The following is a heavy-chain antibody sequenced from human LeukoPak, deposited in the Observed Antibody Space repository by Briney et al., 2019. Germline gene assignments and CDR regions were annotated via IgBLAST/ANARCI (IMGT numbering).Heavy chain of an antibody. CDR1: GYSISSGYY. V-gene: IGHV4-38-2*02. CDR2: IYHSGST. CDR3: ARETVTTTR. D-gene: IGHD4-17*01. Sequence: SETLSLTCTVSGYSISSGYYWGWIRQPPGKGLEWIGGIYHSGSTYYNPSLKSRVTISVDTSKNQFSLKLSSVTAADTAVYYCARETVTTTRWGQGTLVTVSS. J-gene: IGHJ4*02.